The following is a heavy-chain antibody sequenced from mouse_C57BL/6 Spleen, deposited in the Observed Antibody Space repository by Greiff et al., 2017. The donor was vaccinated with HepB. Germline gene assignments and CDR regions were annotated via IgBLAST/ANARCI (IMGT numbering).Heavy chain of an antibody. CDR1: GYTFTTYW. V-gene: IGHV1-72*01. CDR2: IDPNSGDT. CDR3: AREDGSSFHWYFDV. D-gene: IGHD1-1*01. Sequence: QVQLQQPGAELVKPGASVKLSCKASGYTFTTYWMHWVKQRPGRGLEWIGRIDPNSGDTKYNEKFKNKATLTVDKPSSTAYMQLSSLTSEDSAVYYCAREDGSSFHWYFDVWGTGTTVTVSS. J-gene: IGHJ1*03.